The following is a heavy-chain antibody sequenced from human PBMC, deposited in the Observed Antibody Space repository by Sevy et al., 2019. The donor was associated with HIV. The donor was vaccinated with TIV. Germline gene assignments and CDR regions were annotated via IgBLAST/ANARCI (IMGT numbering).Heavy chain of an antibody. CDR1: GYSISCAYS. V-gene: IGHV4-38-2*02. J-gene: IGHJ3*02. D-gene: IGHD3-9*01. CDR2: IYHDGST. CDR3: SSFGRLIIINDDTFEI. Sequence: SETLSLTCTVSGYSISCAYSWGWIRQPPGKGLEWIANIYHDGSTYYNPSLNSRVTISIDTSKNQFSLKLSSVTAADTAVYYCSSFGRLIIINDDTFEIWGQGTMVTVSS.